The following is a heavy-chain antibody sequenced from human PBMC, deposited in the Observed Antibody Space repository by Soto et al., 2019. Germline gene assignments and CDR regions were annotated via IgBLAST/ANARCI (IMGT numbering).Heavy chain of an antibody. CDR2: ISSSSSTI. CDR1: GFTFSSYS. CDR3: GAARPPWFDP. D-gene: IGHD6-6*01. J-gene: IGHJ5*02. V-gene: IGHV3-48*01. Sequence: GGSLRLSCAASGFTFSSYSMNWVRQAPGKGLEWVSYISSSSSTIYYADSVKGRFTISRDNAKNSLNLQMNSLRAEDTAVYYCGAARPPWFDPWGQGTLVTVSS.